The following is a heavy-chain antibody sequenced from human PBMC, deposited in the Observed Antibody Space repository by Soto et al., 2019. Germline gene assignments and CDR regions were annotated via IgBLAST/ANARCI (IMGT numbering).Heavy chain of an antibody. CDR3: ACRVTRPRGFFHR. Sequence: QVQLQESGPGLVKPSQTLSLTCNVSGVSISTGDCYWSWIRQHPGKGPAWIGYIYNSGSPYYTPSLRGRVTISVDTSKNQFSLRLSSVTAADTAVYFCACRVTRPRGFFHRWGQGTLVTVSS. J-gene: IGHJ1*01. D-gene: IGHD2-21*02. V-gene: IGHV4-31*03. CDR1: GVSISTGDCY. CDR2: IYNSGSP.